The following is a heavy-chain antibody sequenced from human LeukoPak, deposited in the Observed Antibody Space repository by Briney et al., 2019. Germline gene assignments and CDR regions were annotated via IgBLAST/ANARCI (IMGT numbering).Heavy chain of an antibody. Sequence: SETLSLTCAVYGGSFSGYYWSWIRQPPGKGLEWIGEINHSGSTNYNPSLKSRVTISVDTSKNQFSLKLSSVTAADTAVYYCARVRVTSGYYYVGPDPHFDYWGQGTLVTVSS. CDR2: INHSGST. J-gene: IGHJ4*02. V-gene: IGHV4-34*01. D-gene: IGHD3-22*01. CDR1: GGSFSGYY. CDR3: ARVRVTSGYYYVGPDPHFDY.